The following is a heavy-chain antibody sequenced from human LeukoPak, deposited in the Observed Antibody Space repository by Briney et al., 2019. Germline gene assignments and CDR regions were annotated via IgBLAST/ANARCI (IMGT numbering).Heavy chain of an antibody. CDR1: GFTFSSYS. Sequence: PGGSLRLSCAASGFTFSSYSMNWVRQAPGKGLEWVSSISSSSSHIYYADSVRGRSTISRDNAKNSLYLQMNSLRAEDTAVYYCARALGYCSSTSCYTPGYWGQGTLVTVSS. J-gene: IGHJ4*02. D-gene: IGHD2-2*02. CDR3: ARALGYCSSTSCYTPGY. V-gene: IGHV3-21*01. CDR2: ISSSSSHI.